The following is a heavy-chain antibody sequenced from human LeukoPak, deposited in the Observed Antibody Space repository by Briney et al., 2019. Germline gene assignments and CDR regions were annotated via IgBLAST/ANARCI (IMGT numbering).Heavy chain of an antibody. Sequence: SETLSLTCTVSGGSISSSSYYWGWIRQPPGKGLEWVGTIYYSGSTYYNPSLKSRVTISVDTSKNQFSLKLSSVTAADTAVYYCARDGSGDYYFDYWGQGTLVTVSS. D-gene: IGHD4-17*01. V-gene: IGHV4-39*07. CDR1: GGSISSSSYY. J-gene: IGHJ4*02. CDR2: IYYSGST. CDR3: ARDGSGDYYFDY.